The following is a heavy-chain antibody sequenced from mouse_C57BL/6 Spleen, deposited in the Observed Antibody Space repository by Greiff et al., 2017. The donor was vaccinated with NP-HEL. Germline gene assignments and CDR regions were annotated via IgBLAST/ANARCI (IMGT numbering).Heavy chain of an antibody. CDR1: GFTFSDYG. V-gene: IGHV5-17*01. CDR2: ISSGSSTI. J-gene: IGHJ4*01. D-gene: IGHD2-2*01. Sequence: DVQLQESGGGLVKPGGSLKLSCAASGFTFSDYGMHWVRQAPEKGLEWVAYISSGSSTIYYADTVKGRFTISRDNAKNTLFLQMTSLRSEDTAMYYCAREGGYYDAMDYWGQGTSVTVSS. CDR3: AREGGYYDAMDY.